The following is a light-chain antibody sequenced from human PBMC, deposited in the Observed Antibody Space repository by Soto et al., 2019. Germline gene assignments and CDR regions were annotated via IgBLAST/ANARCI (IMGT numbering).Light chain of an antibody. V-gene: IGKV3-20*01. CDR1: QTVNNNY. J-gene: IGKJ4*01. CDR2: GAS. CDR3: QQYGSSPLT. Sequence: ELVLTQSPGTLSLSPGERATLSCRASQTVNNNYLAWYQQIPGQAPRLLISGASSRATGTPDRFSGSASGTDFTLTISRLEPEDFAVYYCQQYGSSPLTFGGGTKVDIK.